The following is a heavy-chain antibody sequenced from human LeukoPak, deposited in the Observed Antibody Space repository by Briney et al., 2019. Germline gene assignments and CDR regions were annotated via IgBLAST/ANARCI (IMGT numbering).Heavy chain of an antibody. CDR3: ARANSFDSSGYYFDY. D-gene: IGHD3-22*01. J-gene: IGHJ4*02. V-gene: IGHV3-49*03. CDR2: IRSKTYRGTT. CDR1: GFTFGNYA. Sequence: GGSLRLSCTASGFTFGNYALSWFRQAPGKGLEWVAFIRSKTYRGTTEYAASVKGRFTISRDDSKSIAYLQVNSLKTEDTAVYYCARANSFDSSGYYFDYWGQGTLVTVSS.